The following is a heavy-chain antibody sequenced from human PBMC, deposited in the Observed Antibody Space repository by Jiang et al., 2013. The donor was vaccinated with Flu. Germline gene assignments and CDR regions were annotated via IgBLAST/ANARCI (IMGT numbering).Heavy chain of an antibody. D-gene: IGHD6-13*01. Sequence: VQLVESGGGVVQPGRSLRLSCAASGFTFSSYGMHWVRQAPGKGLEWVALIWYDGSNKYYADSVKGRFTISRDNSKNTLYLQMNSLRAEDTAVYYCARVQGRIAAAGQTFYYYGMDVWGQGTTVTVSS. J-gene: IGHJ6*02. V-gene: IGHV3-33*01. CDR3: ARVQGRIAAAGQTFYYYGMDV. CDR1: GFTFSSYG. CDR2: IWYDGSNK.